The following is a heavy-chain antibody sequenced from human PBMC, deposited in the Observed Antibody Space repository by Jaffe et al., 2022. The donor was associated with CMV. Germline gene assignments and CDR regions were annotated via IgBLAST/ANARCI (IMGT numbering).Heavy chain of an antibody. J-gene: IGHJ6*03. D-gene: IGHD3-3*01. V-gene: IGHV3-53*02. Sequence: EVQLVETGGGLIQPGGSLRLSCAASGFTVSSNYMSWVRQAPGKGLEWVSVIYSGGSTYYADSVKGRFTISRDNSKNTLYLQMNSLRAEDTAVYYCAIEPYYDFWSGPLYYYMDVWGKGTTVTVSS. CDR1: GFTVSSNY. CDR2: IYSGGST. CDR3: AIEPYYDFWSGPLYYYMDV.